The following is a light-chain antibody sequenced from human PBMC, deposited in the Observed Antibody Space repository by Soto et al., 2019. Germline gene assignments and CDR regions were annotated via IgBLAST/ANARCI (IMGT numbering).Light chain of an antibody. CDR1: QGVTSNH. CDR2: GVC. V-gene: IGKV3-20*01. J-gene: IGKJ2*01. Sequence: ENVLTQSPGTVSLSPGERATLSCRASQGVTSNHLAWYQQKPGQAPRLLIYGVCNRATGIPDRFSGSGSGTDFTLTITRLEPEDSAVYFCQHYDGSPRTFGQGTKLEIK. CDR3: QHYDGSPRT.